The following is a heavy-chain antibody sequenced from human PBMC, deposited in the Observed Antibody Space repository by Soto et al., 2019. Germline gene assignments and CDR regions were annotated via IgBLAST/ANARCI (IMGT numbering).Heavy chain of an antibody. V-gene: IGHV3-48*02. CDR2: ISGSGATK. Sequence: GGSLRLSCAASGFTFSSHSINWVRQAPGKGLEWVSYISGSGATKYYADSVKGRFTISRDNARNSLYLQMSSLSDEDTAVYYCARAIRGFSYVVDYWGQGTQVTVSS. CDR3: ARAIRGFSYVVDY. J-gene: IGHJ4*02. CDR1: GFTFSSHS. D-gene: IGHD5-18*01.